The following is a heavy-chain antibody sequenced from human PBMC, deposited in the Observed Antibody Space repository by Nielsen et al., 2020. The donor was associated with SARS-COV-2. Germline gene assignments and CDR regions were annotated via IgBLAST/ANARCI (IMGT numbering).Heavy chain of an antibody. CDR1: GFTFSYYE. CDR3: AREQRTSGFDY. J-gene: IGHJ4*02. V-gene: IGHV3-48*03. CDR2: ISGNGENI. Sequence: GESLKISYTASGFTFSYYEMNWVRQAPGQGLEWVSYISGNGENIDYADFVEGRFTLSRDNAENSLYLQLNSLRAEDTALYYCAREQRTSGFDYWGQGILVTVSP. D-gene: IGHD2-2*01.